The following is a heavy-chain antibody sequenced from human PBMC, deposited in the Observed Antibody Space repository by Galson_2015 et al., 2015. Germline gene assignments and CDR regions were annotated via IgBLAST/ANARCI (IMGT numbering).Heavy chain of an antibody. Sequence: SAISGDRASSVTAAWNWIRQSPSRGLEWLGWISYRKKWYTGYAVSVKGRLRINPDTSKTDFTLQLKSVTPEDTALYYCARDSVAVAETSDGFDIWGQGTMVTVSS. CDR3: ARDSVAVAETSDGFDI. J-gene: IGHJ3*02. CDR1: GDRASSVTAA. CDR2: ISYRKKWYT. V-gene: IGHV6-1*01. D-gene: IGHD6-19*01.